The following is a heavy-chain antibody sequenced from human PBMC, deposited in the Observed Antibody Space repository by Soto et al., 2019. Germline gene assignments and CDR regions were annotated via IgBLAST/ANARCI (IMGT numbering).Heavy chain of an antibody. Sequence: QVQLVQSGAEVKKPGASVKISCKASGYTFTSSYIHWVRQAPGQGLEWMAIINPSGGSTNYAQKFQGRVTVTRDTSTSTVYMELSSLTSEDTAVYYCARDLAAGGFWGQGTLVTVSS. CDR1: GYTFTSSY. CDR2: INPSGGST. J-gene: IGHJ4*02. V-gene: IGHV1-46*03. D-gene: IGHD6-13*01. CDR3: ARDLAAGGF.